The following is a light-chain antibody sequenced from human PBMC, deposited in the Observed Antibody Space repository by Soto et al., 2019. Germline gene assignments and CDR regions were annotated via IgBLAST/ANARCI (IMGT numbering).Light chain of an antibody. J-gene: IGKJ1*01. Sequence: DVVLTQSPTSLPFPLAERATINCRSSKSVLYSSPIKNSLAWYQQKPGQPPKLLIYWASTRESGVPDRFVGSGSGTDFTLTISSLQAEDVAVYYCQQYYSPPETFGQGTKVEV. V-gene: IGKV4-1*01. CDR2: WAS. CDR3: QQYYSPPET. CDR1: KSVLYSSPIKNS.